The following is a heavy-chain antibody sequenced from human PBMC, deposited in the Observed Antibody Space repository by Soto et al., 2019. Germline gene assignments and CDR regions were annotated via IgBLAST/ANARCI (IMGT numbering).Heavy chain of an antibody. CDR1: GFTFSSYG. CDR3: AKDVRRNYYYYGMDV. J-gene: IGHJ6*02. Sequence: QVQLVESGGGVVQPGRSLRLSCAASGFTFSSYGMHWVRQAPGKGLEWVAVISYDGSNKYYADYVKGRITISRNNSKNTLYLQMNSLRAEDTAVYYCAKDVRRNYYYYGMDVWGQGTTVTVSS. D-gene: IGHD6-6*01. CDR2: ISYDGSNK. V-gene: IGHV3-30*18.